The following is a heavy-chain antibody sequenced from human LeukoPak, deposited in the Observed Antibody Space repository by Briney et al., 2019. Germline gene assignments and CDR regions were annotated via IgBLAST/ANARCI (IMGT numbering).Heavy chain of an antibody. D-gene: IGHD2-2*01. CDR1: GGSISSSSYY. CDR3: ASTLVVLLYFDY. J-gene: IGHJ4*02. CDR2: IYYSGST. Sequence: SETLSLTCTVSGGSISSSSYYWGWIRQPPGKGLEWIGSIYYSGSTYYNPSLKSRVTISVDTSKNQFSLKLSSVTAADTAVYYCASTLVVLLYFDYCGQGTLVTVSS. V-gene: IGHV4-39*01.